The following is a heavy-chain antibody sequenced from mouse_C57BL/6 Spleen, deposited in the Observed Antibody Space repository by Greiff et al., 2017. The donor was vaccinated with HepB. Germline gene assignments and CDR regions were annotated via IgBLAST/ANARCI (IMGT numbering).Heavy chain of an antibody. V-gene: IGHV1-63*01. CDR2: IYPGGGYT. Sequence: VQLQQSGAELVRPGTSVKMSCKASGYTFTNYWIGWAKQRPGHGLEWIGDIYPGGGYTNYNEKFKGKATLTADKSSSTAYMQFSSLTSEDSAIYYCARNGHHEDWYFDVWGTGTTVTVSS. D-gene: IGHD1-1*02. CDR1: GYTFTNYW. J-gene: IGHJ1*03. CDR3: ARNGHHEDWYFDV.